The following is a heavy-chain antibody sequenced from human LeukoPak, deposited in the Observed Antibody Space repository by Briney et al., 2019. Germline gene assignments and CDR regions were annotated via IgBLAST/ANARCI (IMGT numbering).Heavy chain of an antibody. J-gene: IGHJ4*02. Sequence: GGSLRLSCAASGFTFSNYWMHWVRQAPGKGLVWVSRINSDGSSTSYADSVKGRFTISRDNAKNTLYLQMNSLRAEDTAVYYCARGPPLYTAMVQAFDYWGQGTLVTVSS. V-gene: IGHV3-74*01. CDR2: INSDGSST. CDR1: GFTFSNYW. D-gene: IGHD5-18*01. CDR3: ARGPPLYTAMVQAFDY.